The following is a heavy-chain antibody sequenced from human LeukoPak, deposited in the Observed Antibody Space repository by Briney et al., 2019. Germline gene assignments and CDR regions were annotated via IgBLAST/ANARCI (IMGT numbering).Heavy chain of an antibody. D-gene: IGHD3-22*01. CDR1: GFTFSTCW. J-gene: IGHJ1*01. CDR3: ARAPSEIGGYYPEYFRH. V-gene: IGHV3-74*01. Sequence: GSLRLSCAASGFTFSTCWMHWVRQAPGKGLVWVSRIKSDGGTNYADSVKGRFTISRDNAKKTVSLQMNSLRPEDTGVYYCARAPSEIGGYYPEYFRHWGQGTLVTVSS. CDR2: IKSDGGT.